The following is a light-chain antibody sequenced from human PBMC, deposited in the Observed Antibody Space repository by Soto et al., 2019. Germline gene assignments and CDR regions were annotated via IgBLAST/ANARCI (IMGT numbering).Light chain of an antibody. J-gene: IGLJ1*01. CDR3: SSFTHRETLV. CDR1: SSDVGGYNY. Sequence: QSVLTQPASVSGSPGQSITISCTGSSSDVGGYNYGSWYQQHPGKAPKLIIYEVDNRPAGISNRFSGSKSGNTASLTVSGLQDEDEADYYCSSFTHRETLVFGTGTKVTVL. CDR2: EVD. V-gene: IGLV2-14*01.